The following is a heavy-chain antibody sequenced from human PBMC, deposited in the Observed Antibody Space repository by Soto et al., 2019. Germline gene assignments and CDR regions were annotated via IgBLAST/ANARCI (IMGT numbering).Heavy chain of an antibody. Sequence: VASLKISCKGSGYRFSTYWIGWVRQMPGKGLEWMGRIYPGDSDTRYSPSFQGQVTMSADRSISTAYLQLGRLKASDTAMYYCARYVDTLEYNGMDVWGQGTSVTVSS. J-gene: IGHJ6*02. CDR1: GYRFSTYW. CDR3: ARYVDTLEYNGMDV. CDR2: IYPGDSDT. V-gene: IGHV5-51*01. D-gene: IGHD3-16*01.